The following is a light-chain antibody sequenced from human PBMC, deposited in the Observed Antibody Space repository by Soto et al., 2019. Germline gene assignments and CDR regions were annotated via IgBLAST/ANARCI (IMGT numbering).Light chain of an antibody. V-gene: IGKV3-15*01. J-gene: IGKJ1*01. Sequence: EIVMTQSPATLSVSPGERATLSCRASQSVSNNLAWYQQKPGQAPRLLMNVASTRATGIPARFSGSGSGTEFTLTISSLQSEDFAVYYCQQYNNWPPWTFGQGTKVDIK. CDR1: QSVSNN. CDR3: QQYNNWPPWT. CDR2: VAS.